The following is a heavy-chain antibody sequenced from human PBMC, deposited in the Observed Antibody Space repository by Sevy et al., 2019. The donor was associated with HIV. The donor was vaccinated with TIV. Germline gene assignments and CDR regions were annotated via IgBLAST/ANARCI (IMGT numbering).Heavy chain of an antibody. J-gene: IGHJ4*02. V-gene: IGHV4-59*01. CDR2: IYYSGST. D-gene: IGHD3-3*01. CDR1: GGSISSYH. CDR3: ARGGGGFLEFDY. Sequence: SETLSLTCTVSGGSISSYHWSWIRQPPGKGLEWIGYIYYSGSTNYNPSLKSRVTISVDTSKNQFSLKLSSVTAADTAVYYCARGGGGFLEFDYWGQGTLVTVSS.